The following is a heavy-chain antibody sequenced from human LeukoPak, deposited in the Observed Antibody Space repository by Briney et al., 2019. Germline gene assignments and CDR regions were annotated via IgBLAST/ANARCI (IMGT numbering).Heavy chain of an antibody. CDR2: INPNSGGT. Sequence: ASVKVSCKASGYTFTSYYMHWVRQAPGQGLEWMGWINPNSGGTNYAQKFQGRVTMTRDTSISTAYMELSRLRSDDTAVYYCARYPSTYYDFWSGYSSWFDPWGQGTLVTVSS. J-gene: IGHJ5*02. CDR3: ARYPSTYYDFWSGYSSWFDP. V-gene: IGHV1-2*02. D-gene: IGHD3-3*01. CDR1: GYTFTSYY.